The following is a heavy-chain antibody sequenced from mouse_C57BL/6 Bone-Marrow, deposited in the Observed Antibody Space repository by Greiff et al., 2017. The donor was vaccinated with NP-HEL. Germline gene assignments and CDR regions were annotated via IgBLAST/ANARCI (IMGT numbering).Heavy chain of an antibody. J-gene: IGHJ3*01. CDR3: TRRNWD. V-gene: IGHV1-15*01. CDR2: IDPETGGT. D-gene: IGHD4-1*01. Sequence: VQLVESGAELVRPGASVTLSCKASGYTFTDYEMHWVKQTPVHGLEWIGAIDPETGGTAYNQKFKGKAILTADKSSSTAYMELRSLTSEDSAVYYCTRRNWDWGQGTRVTVSA. CDR1: GYTFTDYE.